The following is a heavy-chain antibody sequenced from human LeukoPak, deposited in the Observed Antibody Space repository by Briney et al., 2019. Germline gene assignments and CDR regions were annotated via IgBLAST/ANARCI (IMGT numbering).Heavy chain of an antibody. Sequence: SETLSLTCTVSGGSISSYYWSWIRQPPGKGLEWIGYIFYSGSTNYNPSLKSRVTISVDTSKNQFSLKLTSATAADTAVYYCARGAYNTLSEGPYYYYMAVWGKGTTVTVS. CDR1: GGSISSYY. V-gene: IGHV4-59*01. CDR2: IFYSGST. D-gene: IGHD2/OR15-2a*01. J-gene: IGHJ6*03. CDR3: ARGAYNTLSEGPYYYYMAV.